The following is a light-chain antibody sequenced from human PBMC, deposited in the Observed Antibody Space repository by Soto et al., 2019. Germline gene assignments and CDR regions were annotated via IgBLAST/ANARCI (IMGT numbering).Light chain of an antibody. CDR3: SSYAASNNFYFV. V-gene: IGLV2-8*01. Sequence: QSALTQPPSASGSPGQSVTISCTGTNSDVGGYNYVSWYQQYPGKAPKLMIYEVTKRPSGVPDRFSGSKSGNTASLTVAGLLAEDEADYYCSSYAASNNFYFVFGGGTKLTVL. CDR2: EVT. CDR1: NSDVGGYNY. J-gene: IGLJ3*02.